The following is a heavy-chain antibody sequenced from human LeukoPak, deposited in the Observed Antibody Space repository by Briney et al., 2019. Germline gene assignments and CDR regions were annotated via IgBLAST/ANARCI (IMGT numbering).Heavy chain of an antibody. J-gene: IGHJ3*02. CDR1: GHTFIGYS. CDR3: TRGDDFWSLLVFTI. Sequence: ASVTVSCKASGHTFIGYSIHWVRQAPGQGPEWMGWINPKRGDTEYAQKFQGRVTMTRDTSINTAYMELRRLSSEDTAVYYCTRGDDFWSLLVFTIWGQGTKLTVSS. CDR2: INPKRGDT. V-gene: IGHV1-2*02. D-gene: IGHD3-3*01.